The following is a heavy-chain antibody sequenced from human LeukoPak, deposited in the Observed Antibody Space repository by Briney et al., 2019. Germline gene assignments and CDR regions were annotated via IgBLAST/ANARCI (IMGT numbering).Heavy chain of an antibody. V-gene: IGHV3-7*01. D-gene: IGHD3-10*01. CDR2: IKTGGSEK. Sequence: GGSLRLSCAASGFMFSSCWMSWVRQSPGKGLEWVANIKTGGSEKYYVDSVKGRFTISRDNAKNAPNLEMNSLRVGATAVYYCVSERTYSGSRSNYPYFDYWGQGTLVTVSS. CDR1: GFMFSSCW. J-gene: IGHJ4*02. CDR3: VSERTYSGSRSNYPYFDY.